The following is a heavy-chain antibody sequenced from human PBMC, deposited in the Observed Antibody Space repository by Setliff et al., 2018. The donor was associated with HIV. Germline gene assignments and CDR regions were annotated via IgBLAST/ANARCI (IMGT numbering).Heavy chain of an antibody. CDR1: GGSISSSSYY. CDR2: IYYSGST. J-gene: IGHJ4*02. V-gene: IGHV4-39*07. D-gene: IGHD3-22*01. CDR3: VRGYSSGHYSWFYFDY. Sequence: SETLSLTCTVSGGSISSSSYYWGWIRQPPGKGLEWIGSIYYSGSTYYNPSLKSRVTVSLDTSKNQISLNLTSVTAADTAVYYCVRGYSSGHYSWFYFDYWGQGTLVTVSS.